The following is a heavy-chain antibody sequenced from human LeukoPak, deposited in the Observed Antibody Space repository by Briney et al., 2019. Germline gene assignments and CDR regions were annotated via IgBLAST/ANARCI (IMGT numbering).Heavy chain of an antibody. J-gene: IGHJ3*02. D-gene: IGHD3-22*01. CDR2: IISSSSYT. CDR1: GFTFSDYY. Sequence: PGGSLRLSCAASGFTFSDYYMSWIRQAPGKGLEWVSYIISSSSYTNYADSVKGRFTISRDNAKNSLYLQMNSLRAEDTAVYYCAREDQYYYDSSGYYYRNHGAFDIWGQGTMVTVSS. CDR3: AREDQYYYDSSGYYYRNHGAFDI. V-gene: IGHV3-11*05.